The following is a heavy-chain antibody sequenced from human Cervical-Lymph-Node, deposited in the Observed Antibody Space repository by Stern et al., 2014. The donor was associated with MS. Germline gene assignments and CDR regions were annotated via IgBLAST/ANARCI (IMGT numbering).Heavy chain of an antibody. CDR3: ALSSETSDRWYSLGYDL. CDR2: IFPVFGTP. CDR1: GGTFSKFP. Sequence: QVQLVQSGAEVTKPGSSVKVSCKASGGTFSKFPSRWVRQVPGKGLEWMRGIFPVFGTPTCAQEFRGRVTITADVSTSTVYMELSSLRSDDTAVYYCALSSETSDRWYSLGYDLWGQGTLVTVSS. V-gene: IGHV1-69*01. J-gene: IGHJ5*02. D-gene: IGHD6-13*01.